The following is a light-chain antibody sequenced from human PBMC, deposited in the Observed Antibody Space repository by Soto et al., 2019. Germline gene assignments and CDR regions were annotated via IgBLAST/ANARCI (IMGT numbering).Light chain of an antibody. V-gene: IGKV3-20*01. CDR3: QQYVKSPWT. J-gene: IGKJ1*01. CDR1: QSVSSY. CDR2: GES. Sequence: EIFLTQSPATLSLSPGERATLSCRASQSVSSYLAWYKQKPGQAPRLLIYGESSRATGIPDRFSGSGSGKDFTITISRLENEDFEVYYCQQYVKSPWTFGQGTKVDI.